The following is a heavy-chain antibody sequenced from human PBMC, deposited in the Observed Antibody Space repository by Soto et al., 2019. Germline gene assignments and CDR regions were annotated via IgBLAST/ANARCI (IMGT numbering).Heavy chain of an antibody. J-gene: IGHJ3*01. CDR3: ARFFTFFGLVDPFDF. CDR2: ISAYNGNT. D-gene: IGHD3-9*01. Sequence: GASVKVSCKASGYTFTSYGISWVRQAPGQGLEWMGWISAYNGNTNYAQKLQGRVTMTTDTSTSTAYMELRSLRSDDTAVYYCARFFTFFGLVDPFDFWGRRTMVIVSS. CDR1: GYTFTSYG. V-gene: IGHV1-18*01.